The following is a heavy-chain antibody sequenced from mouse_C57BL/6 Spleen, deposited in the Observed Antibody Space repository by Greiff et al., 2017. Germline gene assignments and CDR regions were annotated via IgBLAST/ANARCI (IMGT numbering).Heavy chain of an antibody. V-gene: IGHV1-69*01. CDR3: ARKDYVSSWFAY. J-gene: IGHJ3*01. CDR2: IDPYDSYT. CDR1: GYTFTSYW. D-gene: IGHD1-1*01. Sequence: QVQLQQPGAELVMPGASVKLSCKASGYTFTSYWMHWVKQRPGQGLEWIGEIDPYDSYTNYNQKFKGKSTVTVDKSSSTAYMQLSSLTSEDSAVYYCARKDYVSSWFAYWGQGTLVTVSA.